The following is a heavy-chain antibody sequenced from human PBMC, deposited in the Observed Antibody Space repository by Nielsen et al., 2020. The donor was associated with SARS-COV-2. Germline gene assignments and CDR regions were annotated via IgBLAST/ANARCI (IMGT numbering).Heavy chain of an antibody. CDR3: ASRIVAAFDF. Sequence: ASVKVSCKASGYTFGHYSLHWVRQAPGQGLQWMGWINGGDGNTKYSQEFQGRLTITRDTSASTVYMALSSLRSEDTAIYYCASRIVAAFDFWGQGTLLAVSS. J-gene: IGHJ4*02. V-gene: IGHV1-3*01. CDR2: INGGDGNT. D-gene: IGHD1-26*01. CDR1: GYTFGHYS.